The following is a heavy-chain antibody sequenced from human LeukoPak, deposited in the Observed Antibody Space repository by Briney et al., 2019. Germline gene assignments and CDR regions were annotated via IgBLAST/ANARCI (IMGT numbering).Heavy chain of an antibody. CDR1: GYTFTGYY. CDR2: INPNSGGT. J-gene: IGHJ3*02. CDR3: ARFPLYYYDGSGYYDAFDI. D-gene: IGHD3-22*01. V-gene: IGHV1-2*02. Sequence: GASVKVSCKASGYTFTGYYMHWVRQAPGQGLEWMGWINPNSGGTNYAQKFQGRVTMTRDTSISTAYMELSRLRSDDTAVYYCARFPLYYYDGSGYYDAFDIWGQGTMVTVSS.